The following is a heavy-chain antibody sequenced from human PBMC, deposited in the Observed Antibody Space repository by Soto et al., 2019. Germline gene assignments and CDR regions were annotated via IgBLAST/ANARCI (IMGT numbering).Heavy chain of an antibody. CDR3: GRGIRNNYGVDV. D-gene: IGHD5-18*01. J-gene: IGHJ6*02. V-gene: IGHV3-74*01. CDR2: INTDGSTT. Sequence: PAGSLRLSCAASGFTFSRYWMHWVRQAPGKGLVWVSRINTDGSTTNYADSVKGRFTISRDNAKNTLYLQMNSLRAEDTAVYYCGRGIRNNYGVDVWGRGTTVTVSS. CDR1: GFTFSRYW.